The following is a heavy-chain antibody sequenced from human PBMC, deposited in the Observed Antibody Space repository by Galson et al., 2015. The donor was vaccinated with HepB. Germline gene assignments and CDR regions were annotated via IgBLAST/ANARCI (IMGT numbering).Heavy chain of an antibody. J-gene: IGHJ3*02. CDR3: AGDQGLYCSGVSCYSPDVFVI. V-gene: IGHV1-69*04. CDR2: IIAILGII. D-gene: IGHD2-15*01. CDR1: GGTFNNYA. Sequence: SVKVSCKASGGTFNNYAINWVRQAPGQGLEWMGRIIAILGIINDAQRFQGRVTLTADKSTSTAYIELSSLRSEDTAVYYCAGDQGLYCSGVSCYSPDVFVIWGQGTMVTVSS.